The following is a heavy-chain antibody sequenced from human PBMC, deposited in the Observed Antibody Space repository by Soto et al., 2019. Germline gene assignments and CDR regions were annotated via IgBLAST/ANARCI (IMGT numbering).Heavy chain of an antibody. V-gene: IGHV4-39*01. J-gene: IGHJ3*02. CDR3: ARQWGGYCSGGSCYSVRNI. CDR2: IYYSGST. Sequence: PSETLSLTCTVSGGSISSSSYYWGWIRQPPGKGLEWNGSIYYSGSTYYNPSLKSRVTISVDTSKNQFSLKLSSVTAADTAVYYCARQWGGYCSGGSCYSVRNIWGQGTMVTVSS. CDR1: GGSISSSSYY. D-gene: IGHD2-15*01.